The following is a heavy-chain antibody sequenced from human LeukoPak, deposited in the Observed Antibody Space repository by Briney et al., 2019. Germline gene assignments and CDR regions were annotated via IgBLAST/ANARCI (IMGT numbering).Heavy chain of an antibody. Sequence: KPSQTLSLTCTVSGGSISSGSYYWSWIRQHPGKGLEWIGYIYYSGSTYYNPSLKSRVTISVDTSKNQFSLKLSSVTAADTAVYYCARRPNYYDSSGYSYYFDYWGQGTLVTVSS. D-gene: IGHD3-22*01. CDR2: IYYSGST. J-gene: IGHJ4*02. CDR3: ARRPNYYDSSGYSYYFDY. CDR1: GGSISSGSYY. V-gene: IGHV4-31*03.